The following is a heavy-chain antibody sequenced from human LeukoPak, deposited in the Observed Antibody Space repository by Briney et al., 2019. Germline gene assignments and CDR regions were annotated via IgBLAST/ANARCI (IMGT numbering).Heavy chain of an antibody. CDR3: ATGLFEEGNNWFDP. V-gene: IGHV1-2*06. CDR2: INPYNGDT. CDR1: GYTFTDYY. Sequence: ASVKVSCKASGYTFTDYYMHWVRPAPGQGLEWLGRINPYNGDTNYAQRLQGRGTMTRDTYITTAYMELSRLTYDETAVYYCATGLFEEGNNWFDPWGQGTLVTVSS. J-gene: IGHJ5*02.